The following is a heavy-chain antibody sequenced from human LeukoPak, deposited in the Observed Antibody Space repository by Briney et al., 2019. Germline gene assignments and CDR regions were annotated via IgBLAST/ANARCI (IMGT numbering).Heavy chain of an antibody. CDR2: IYNTGGT. D-gene: IGHD2-2*01. J-gene: IGHJ3*02. Sequence: PSETLSLTCTVSGGSISSHYWSWIQQPPGKGLEWIGYIYNTGGTNYNPSLKSRVTISIDTSKNQFSLNLRSVTAADTAVYYCARRYCSSASCYAVSQDAFDIWGQGTLVTVSP. V-gene: IGHV4-59*11. CDR3: ARRYCSSASCYAVSQDAFDI. CDR1: GGSISSHY.